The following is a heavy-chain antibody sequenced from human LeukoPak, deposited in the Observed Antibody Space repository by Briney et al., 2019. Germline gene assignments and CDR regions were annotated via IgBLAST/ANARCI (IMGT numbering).Heavy chain of an antibody. CDR1: GGSISSYY. V-gene: IGHV4-59*01. J-gene: IGHJ4*02. CDR3: ARLTPTDDYAYYFDY. D-gene: IGHD4-17*01. Sequence: KTSETLSLTCTVSGGSISSYYWSWIRQPPGKGLEWIGYIYYSGSTNYNPSLKSRVTISVDTSKNQFSLKLSSVTAADTAVYYCARLTPTDDYAYYFDYWSQGTLVTVSS. CDR2: IYYSGST.